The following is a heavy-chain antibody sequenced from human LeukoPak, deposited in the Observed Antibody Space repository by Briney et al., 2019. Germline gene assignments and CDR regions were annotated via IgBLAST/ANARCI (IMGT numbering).Heavy chain of an antibody. V-gene: IGHV3-30*02. CDR1: GFTFRSYT. D-gene: IGHD7-27*01. Sequence: PGGSLRLSCAASGFTFRSYTLHWVRQAPGKGLEWVAFIRYDGSIKYYADSVKGRFTISRDNSKNTLYLQMNSLRAEDTAVYYCARGGLTGGDYWGQGTLVTVSS. J-gene: IGHJ4*02. CDR3: ARGGLTGGDY. CDR2: IRYDGSIK.